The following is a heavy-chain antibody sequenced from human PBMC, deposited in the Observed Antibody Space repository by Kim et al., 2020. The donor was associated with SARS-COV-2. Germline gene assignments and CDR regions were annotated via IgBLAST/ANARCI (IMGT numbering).Heavy chain of an antibody. Sequence: QVPGQGLEWMGRITPIVGMVNYAQKFQGRVTMTEDRSTGTAFMELSSLTFEDTAVYYCAANHVAIADFWGQGTLLTVSS. D-gene: IGHD5-12*01. J-gene: IGHJ4*01. CDR3: AANHVAIADF. CDR2: ITPIVGMV. V-gene: IGHV1-69*02.